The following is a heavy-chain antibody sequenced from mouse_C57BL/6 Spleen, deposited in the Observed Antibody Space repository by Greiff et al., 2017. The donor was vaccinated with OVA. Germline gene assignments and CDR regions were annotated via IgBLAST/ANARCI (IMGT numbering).Heavy chain of an antibody. CDR2: INPNNGGT. J-gene: IGHJ1*03. CDR3: AIITTVGDWYFDV. V-gene: IGHV1-26*01. CDR1: GYTFTDYY. D-gene: IGHD1-1*01. Sequence: VQLQQSGPELVKPGASVKISCKASGYTFTDYYMNWVKQSHGKSLEWIGDINPNNGGTSYNQKFKGKATLTVDKSSSTAYMELRSLTSEDSAVYYCAIITTVGDWYFDVWGTGTTVTVSS.